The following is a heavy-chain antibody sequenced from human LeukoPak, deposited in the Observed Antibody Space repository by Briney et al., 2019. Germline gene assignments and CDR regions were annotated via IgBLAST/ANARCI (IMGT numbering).Heavy chain of an antibody. Sequence: GGSLRLSCAASGFTVSGSWIHWVRQAPGKGLLWVSLIYNDGSSTTYADSVKGRFTISRDNAKNTLYLQMNSLRVDDTAMYYCARAGPNWRIDYWGQGTLVTVSS. CDR2: IYNDGSST. D-gene: IGHD2-8*01. CDR1: GFTVSGSW. CDR3: ARAGPNWRIDY. V-gene: IGHV3-74*01. J-gene: IGHJ4*02.